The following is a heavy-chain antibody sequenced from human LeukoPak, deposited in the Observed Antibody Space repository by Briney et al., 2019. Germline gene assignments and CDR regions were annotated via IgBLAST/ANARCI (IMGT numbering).Heavy chain of an antibody. CDR1: GFTFSTYA. V-gene: IGHV3-23*01. CDR2: ISGSGGST. J-gene: IGHJ4*02. D-gene: IGHD3-3*01. Sequence: GGSLRLSCAASGFTFSTYAMSWVRQAPGKGLKWVSGISGSGGSTYYADSVKGRFTISRDNSKNTLFLQMNSLSAEDTAVYYCAKGYSTHYEYWGQGTLVTVSS. CDR3: AKGYSTHYEY.